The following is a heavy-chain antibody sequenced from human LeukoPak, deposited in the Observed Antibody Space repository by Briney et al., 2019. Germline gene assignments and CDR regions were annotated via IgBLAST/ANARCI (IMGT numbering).Heavy chain of an antibody. CDR2: ISSDGGTT. D-gene: IGHD5-12*01. V-gene: IGHV3-74*01. J-gene: IGHJ4*02. CDR1: GFTFSNYW. Sequence: GVSLRLSRAASGFTFSNYWMQWVRQVPGKGLVWVSRISSDGGTTDYADSVKGRFTISRDNAKKTLYLQMNSLRADDTAVYYCARDRGYGALDYWGRGTLITVSS. CDR3: ARDRGYGALDY.